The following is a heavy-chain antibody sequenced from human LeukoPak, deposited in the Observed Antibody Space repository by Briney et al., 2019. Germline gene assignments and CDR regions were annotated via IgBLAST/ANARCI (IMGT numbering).Heavy chain of an antibody. V-gene: IGHV1-2*02. Sequence: ASVKVSCKASGYTFTGYYMHWVRQAPGQGLEWMGWINPYSGDTNYAQTFQGRVTLTRDTSISTAYMELSWLTSDDTAVYYCARGPVNSGSGSHPSGAYYYYYYYMDVWGKGTTVTVSS. D-gene: IGHD3-10*01. CDR3: ARGPVNSGSGSHPSGAYYYYYYYMDV. CDR2: INPYSGDT. CDR1: GYTFTGYY. J-gene: IGHJ6*03.